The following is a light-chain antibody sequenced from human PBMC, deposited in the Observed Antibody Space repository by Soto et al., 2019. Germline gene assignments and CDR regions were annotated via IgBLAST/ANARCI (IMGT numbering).Light chain of an antibody. CDR1: SRDVGGYNY. CDR3: SSYLCSSTVVV. CDR2: EVS. J-gene: IGLJ2*01. V-gene: IGLV2-14*01. Sequence: QSALTQHASVSGSPGQSITLSCTGTSRDVGGYNYVSWHQQHPGQAPKVIITEVSNRPSGVSNRFSGSKSGNTASLTISGLQAEDEADYYCSSYLCSSTVVVFGGGTKLTVL.